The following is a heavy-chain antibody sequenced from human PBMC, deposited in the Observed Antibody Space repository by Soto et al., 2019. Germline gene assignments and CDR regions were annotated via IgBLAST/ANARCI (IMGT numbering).Heavy chain of an antibody. D-gene: IGHD3-10*01. CDR2: INPNGGGT. CDR3: ARAVHTMIQGVRFRVDQ. CDR1: GYTFTAYY. V-gene: IGHV1-2*02. Sequence: GASVKVSCKSSGYTFTAYYIHWVRQAPGHGLEWMGWINPNGGGTKYAQKFQGRVTMTRDTSINTAYMELTRLTSDDTAVFYCARAVHTMIQGVRFRVDQWGQGPLVTVSS. J-gene: IGHJ4*02.